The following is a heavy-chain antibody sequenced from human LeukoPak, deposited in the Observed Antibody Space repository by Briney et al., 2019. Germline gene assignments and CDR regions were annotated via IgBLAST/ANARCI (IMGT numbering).Heavy chain of an antibody. Sequence: GGSLRLSCAASGFTFSSYAMHWVRQAPGKGLEWVAVISYDGSNKYYADSVKGRFTISRDNSKNTLYLQMNSLRAEDTAVNYCARERHEYSSSPVDYWGQGTLVTVSS. CDR1: GFTFSSYA. D-gene: IGHD6-6*01. CDR2: ISYDGSNK. J-gene: IGHJ4*02. V-gene: IGHV3-30*01. CDR3: ARERHEYSSSPVDY.